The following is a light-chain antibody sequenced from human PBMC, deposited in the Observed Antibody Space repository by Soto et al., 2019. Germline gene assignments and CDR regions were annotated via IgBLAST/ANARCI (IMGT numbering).Light chain of an antibody. CDR1: QHINSF. V-gene: IGKV1-39*01. J-gene: IGKJ2*01. Sequence: IQMTQSPSSLSASVGDRVTITCRASQHINSFLNWYQQKPGEAPNLLIYAASRLQDGVPSRFSGSRSGTDFTLTISSRQPEDFATYYCQQSYTTPRFTFGQGTKLEIK. CDR2: AAS. CDR3: QQSYTTPRFT.